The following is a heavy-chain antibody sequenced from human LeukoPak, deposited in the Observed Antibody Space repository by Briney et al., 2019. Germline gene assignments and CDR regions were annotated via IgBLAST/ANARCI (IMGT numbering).Heavy chain of an antibody. CDR1: GFTFSTYS. CDR3: ANHLACGSTSCPPFDS. V-gene: IGHV3-21*01. D-gene: IGHD2-2*01. CDR2: ISGRGTYI. Sequence: GGSLRLSCTASGFTFSTYSMNWVRQAPGKGLEWVASISGRGTYIYYADSVKGRFTISRDNAKNSLYLQMNSLRAEDTAVYYCANHLACGSTSCPPFDSWGQGTLVTVSS. J-gene: IGHJ4*02.